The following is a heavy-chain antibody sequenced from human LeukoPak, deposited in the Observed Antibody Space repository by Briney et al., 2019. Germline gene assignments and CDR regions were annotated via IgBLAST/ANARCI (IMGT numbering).Heavy chain of an antibody. CDR3: ARVQGGGYRTADY. V-gene: IGHV3-48*01. J-gene: IGHJ4*02. CDR2: ISSSSNTI. CDR1: GFTFSSYS. D-gene: IGHD6-19*01. Sequence: GGSLRLSCAASGFTFSSYSMNWVRQAPGKGLEWVSYISSSSNTIHYAESVKGRFTISRDNSKNTLFLQMNSLRGEDTAMYYCARVQGGGYRTADYWGQGTLVTVSS.